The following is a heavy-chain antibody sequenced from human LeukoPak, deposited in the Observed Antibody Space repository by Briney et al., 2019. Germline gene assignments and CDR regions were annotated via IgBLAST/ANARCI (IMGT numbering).Heavy chain of an antibody. CDR3: ARGPSGYHNT. CDR2: ISGSDYST. Sequence: PGGSLRLSCAASGFTFSSYAMTWVRQAPGKGLEWVSSISGSDYSTSYADSVKGQFTISRDNSKNTLYLQMNSLRAEDTAVYYCARGPSGYHNTGGQGTLVTVSS. CDR1: GFTFSSYA. V-gene: IGHV3-23*01. J-gene: IGHJ4*02. D-gene: IGHD5-12*01.